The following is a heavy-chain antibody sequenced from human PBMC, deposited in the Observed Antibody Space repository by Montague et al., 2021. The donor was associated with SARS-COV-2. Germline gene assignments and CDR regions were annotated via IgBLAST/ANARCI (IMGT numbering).Heavy chain of an antibody. J-gene: IGHJ4*01. Sequence: SETLSLTCAVYGASFSGDYSYWTRQPPGKGWGWSGEQEQSGRTNDKTSVKGRAPIPADTSNNQFSLKLTSVTAADTAVYYCARGPTNNIGMVATILDYWG. CDR2: QEQSGRT. D-gene: IGHD5-12*01. CDR1: GASFSGDY. CDR3: ARGPTNNIGMVATILDY. V-gene: IGHV4-34*04.